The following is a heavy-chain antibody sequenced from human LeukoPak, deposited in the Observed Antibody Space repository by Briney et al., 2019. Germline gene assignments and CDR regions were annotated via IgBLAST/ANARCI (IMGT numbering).Heavy chain of an antibody. CDR2: ISGSGGST. J-gene: IGHJ5*02. Sequence: GGSLRLSCAASGFTFSSYAMSWVRQAPGEGLEWVSAISGSGGSTYYADSVKGRFTISRDNSKNTLYLQVNSLRAEDTAVYYCAKEGTARPKQPTFDPWGQGTLVTVSS. V-gene: IGHV3-23*01. CDR1: GFTFSSYA. D-gene: IGHD1-14*01. CDR3: AKEGTARPKQPTFDP.